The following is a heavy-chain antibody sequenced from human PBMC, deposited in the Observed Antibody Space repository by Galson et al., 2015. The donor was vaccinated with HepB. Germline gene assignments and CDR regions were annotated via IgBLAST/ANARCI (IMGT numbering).Heavy chain of an antibody. CDR2: ITGSGGGDST. Sequence: LRLSCAASGFTFSNYAVSWVRQAPGKGLEGVATITGSGGGDSTYFADSVKGRFTMSRDNSKSTMYLQMSSLRADETAVYYCAITGPPWGTSSYSYFDHWGQGALVTVSS. CDR3: AITGPPWGTSSYSYFDH. J-gene: IGHJ4*02. V-gene: IGHV3-23*01. D-gene: IGHD6-13*01. CDR1: GFTFSNYA.